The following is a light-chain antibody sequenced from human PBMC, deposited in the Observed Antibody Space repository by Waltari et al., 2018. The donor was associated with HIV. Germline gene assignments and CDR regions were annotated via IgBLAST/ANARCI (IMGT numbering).Light chain of an antibody. CDR2: DVS. Sequence: QSALTQPRSVSGSPGQSVPISCTGTSSDVGGYNYVSWYQQHPGKAPKLMIYDVSKGPSGVPDRFSGSKSGNTASLTISGLQAEDEADYYCCSYAGSYVWVFGGGTKLTV. CDR3: CSYAGSYVWV. V-gene: IGLV2-11*01. J-gene: IGLJ3*02. CDR1: SSDVGGYNY.